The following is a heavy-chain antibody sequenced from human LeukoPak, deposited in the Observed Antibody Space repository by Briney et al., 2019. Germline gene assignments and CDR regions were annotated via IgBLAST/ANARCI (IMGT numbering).Heavy chain of an antibody. D-gene: IGHD3-22*01. CDR1: GGTFSSYA. CDR3: ARGGPYYYDSTKTFDY. V-gene: IGHV1-69*13. J-gene: IGHJ4*02. Sequence: GASVKVSCKASGGTFSSYAISWVRQAPGQGLEWMGGIIPIFGTANYAQKFQGRVTITADESTITAYMELSSLRSEDTAVYYCARGGPYYYDSTKTFDYWGQGTLVTVSS. CDR2: IIPIFGTA.